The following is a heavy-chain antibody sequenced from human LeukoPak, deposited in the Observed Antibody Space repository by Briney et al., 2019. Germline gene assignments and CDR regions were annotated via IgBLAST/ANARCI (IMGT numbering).Heavy chain of an antibody. Sequence: SETLSLTCTVSGGSISTSSYYWGWIRQPPGKGLEWIGTIYYSGSTYYNPSLKSRVTISVDTSKNLFSLKLSSVTAADTAVYYCARTDSSGWYYFDYWGQGTLVTVSS. D-gene: IGHD6-19*01. CDR2: IYYSGST. V-gene: IGHV4-39*01. CDR1: GGSISTSSYY. CDR3: ARTDSSGWYYFDY. J-gene: IGHJ4*02.